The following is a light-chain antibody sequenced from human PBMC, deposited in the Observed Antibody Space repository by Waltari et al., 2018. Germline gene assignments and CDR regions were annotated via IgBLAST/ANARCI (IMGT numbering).Light chain of an antibody. Sequence: SYDLTQQPSVSVSPGQTASITCSGDKLGNKYACWYQQKPGQSPVLVIYQDSKRPSGIPERFSGSNSGNTAALTISGTQYMDEADYYCQAWDSGRRVFGGGTKQAVL. CDR1: KLGNKY. V-gene: IGLV3-1*01. CDR3: QAWDSGRRV. J-gene: IGLJ2*01. CDR2: QDS.